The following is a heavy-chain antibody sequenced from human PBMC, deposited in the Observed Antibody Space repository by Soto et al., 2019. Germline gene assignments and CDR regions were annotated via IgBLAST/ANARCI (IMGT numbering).Heavy chain of an antibody. CDR2: INPNSVGT. CDR1: GYTFTGYY. J-gene: IGHJ6*02. CDR3: ARGGDYGDYSSYYYYGLDV. D-gene: IGHD4-17*01. Sequence: QVQLVQSGAEVKKPGASVKVSCKASGYTFTGYYMHWVRQAPGQGLEWMGWINPNSVGTNYAQKFKGWVTMTRDTSTSTGYMELDRLRFDDTAVYYCARGGDYGDYSSYYYYGLDVWCQGTTVTVSS. V-gene: IGHV1-2*04.